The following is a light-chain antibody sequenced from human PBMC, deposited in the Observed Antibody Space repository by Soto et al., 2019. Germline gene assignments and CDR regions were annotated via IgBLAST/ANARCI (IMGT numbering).Light chain of an antibody. CDR1: QSVSSTY. CDR2: GAS. CDR3: QPYGSSPPY. J-gene: IGKJ2*01. V-gene: IGKV3-20*01. Sequence: EIVLTQSPGTLSLSPGERATLSCRASQSVSSTYLAWYQQKSGQSPRLLIYGASSRATGIPDRFRVSGSGTGFNLTITRLETEDFAVDYCQPYGSSPPYFGQGTELESK.